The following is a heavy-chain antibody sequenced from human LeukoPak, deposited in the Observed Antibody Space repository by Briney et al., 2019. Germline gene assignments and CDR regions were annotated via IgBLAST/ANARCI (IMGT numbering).Heavy chain of an antibody. CDR1: GYTFTGYY. D-gene: IGHD3-22*01. CDR2: INPNSGGT. J-gene: IGHJ4*02. Sequence: ASVKVSCKASGYTFTGYYMHWVRQAPGQGLEWMGWINPNSGGTNYAQKFQGRVTMTRDTSISTAYMELSRLRSDDTAVHYCARWGKYYYDSSGYYYWGQGTLVSVSS. V-gene: IGHV1-2*02. CDR3: ARWGKYYYDSSGYYY.